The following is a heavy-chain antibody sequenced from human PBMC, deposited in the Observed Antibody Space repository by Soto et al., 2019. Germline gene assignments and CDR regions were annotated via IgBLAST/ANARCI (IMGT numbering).Heavy chain of an antibody. CDR1: GYTFTSYS. CDR3: AKALVFHFLSGPYWTPPRDWFDP. V-gene: IGHV1-46*03. CDR2: INPSGGST. Sequence: GASVKASSKARGYTFTSYSMHWVRQATGQGLEWMGIINPSGGSTSYAQKFQGRVTMTRDTSTSTVYMELSSLRSEDTAVYYCAKALVFHFLSGPYWTPPRDWFDPWGQGTLVTVSS. D-gene: IGHD3-3*02. J-gene: IGHJ5*02.